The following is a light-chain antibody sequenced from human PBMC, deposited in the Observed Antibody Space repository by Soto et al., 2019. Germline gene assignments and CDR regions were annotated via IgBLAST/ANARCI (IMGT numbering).Light chain of an antibody. Sequence: DIVMTQSPATLSVSPGEGATLSCKASQTINMNLAWYQQKPGQAPRLLIYRASTRATGIPARFSGSGSGTEFTLTISSLQSEDFAVYYCQQYHDWLMYTFGQGTKLEIK. CDR2: RAS. V-gene: IGKV3-15*01. J-gene: IGKJ2*01. CDR3: QQYHDWLMYT. CDR1: QTINMN.